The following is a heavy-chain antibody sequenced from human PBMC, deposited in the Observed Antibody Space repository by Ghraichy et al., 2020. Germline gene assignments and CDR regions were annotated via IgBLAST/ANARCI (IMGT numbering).Heavy chain of an antibody. D-gene: IGHD7-27*01. CDR3: ARDFPRTGGAPYYYYYGMDV. Sequence: LSLTCAASGFTFSSYAMHWVRQAPGKGLEWVAVISYDGSNKYYADSVKGRFTISRDNSKNTLYLQMNSLRAEDTAVYYCARDFPRTGGAPYYYYYGMDVWGQGTTVTVSS. V-gene: IGHV3-30*04. CDR2: ISYDGSNK. CDR1: GFTFSSYA. J-gene: IGHJ6*02.